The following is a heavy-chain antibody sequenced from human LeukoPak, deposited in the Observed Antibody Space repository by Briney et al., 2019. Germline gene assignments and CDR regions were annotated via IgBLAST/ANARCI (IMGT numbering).Heavy chain of an antibody. CDR3: MMSLTAHYYYGMDV. CDR2: IKQDGSEK. V-gene: IGHV3-7*02. CDR1: GFTFSTYR. J-gene: IGHJ6*02. Sequence: GGSLRLSCAASGFTFSTYRMRWLRQAPGKGLEWVANIKQDGSEKYYVDSVKGRFTISRDNAKNSLVLQMNNLRADDTAVYHCMMSLTAHYYYGMDVWGQGTTDTVSS. D-gene: IGHD2-21*02.